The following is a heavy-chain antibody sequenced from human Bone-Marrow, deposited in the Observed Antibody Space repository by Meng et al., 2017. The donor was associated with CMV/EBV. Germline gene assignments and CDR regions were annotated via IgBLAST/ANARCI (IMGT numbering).Heavy chain of an antibody. J-gene: IGHJ4*02. D-gene: IGHD2-2*01. CDR1: GITFDDYA. CDR2: ISWNSGSI. Sequence: SLKISCAASGITFDDYAMHWVRQAPGKGLEWVSGISWNSGSIGYADSVKGRFTISRDNAKNTLYLQMNSLRAEDTAVYYCARGYCSSISCLFDYWGQGTLVTVSS. CDR3: ARGYCSSISCLFDY. V-gene: IGHV3-9*01.